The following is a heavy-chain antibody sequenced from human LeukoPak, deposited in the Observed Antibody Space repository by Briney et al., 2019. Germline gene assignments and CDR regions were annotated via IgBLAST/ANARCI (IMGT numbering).Heavy chain of an antibody. Sequence: GSLRLSFPASGFAFHYYGMSWGGPAPGKGGEWVGGNNWNGGSTGYSESVKGRFTISRDKAKKSLYLQMNSLRAEDTALYYCARGGWFGELFFDYWGQGTLVTVSS. CDR1: GFAFHYYG. J-gene: IGHJ4*02. D-gene: IGHD3-10*01. CDR3: ARGGWFGELFFDY. CDR2: NNWNGGST. V-gene: IGHV3-20*03.